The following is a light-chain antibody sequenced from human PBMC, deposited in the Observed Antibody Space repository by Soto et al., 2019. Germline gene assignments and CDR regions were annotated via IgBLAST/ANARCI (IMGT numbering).Light chain of an antibody. Sequence: EIVLTQSPGTLSLSPGERATLSCRASQSVSSSYLAWYQQKPGQAPSLLIYCASSRATGIPDRFSGSRSVTDFTLTISRLEPEDFAVYYCQQYSSSTYTFGQGTKLEIK. V-gene: IGKV3-20*01. CDR3: QQYSSSTYT. CDR2: CAS. CDR1: QSVSSSY. J-gene: IGKJ2*01.